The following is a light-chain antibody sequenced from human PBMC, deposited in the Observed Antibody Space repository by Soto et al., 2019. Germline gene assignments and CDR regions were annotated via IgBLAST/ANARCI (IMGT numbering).Light chain of an antibody. V-gene: IGKV3-20*01. J-gene: IGKJ1*01. CDR2: GAS. Sequence: EIVLTQSPGTLSLSPGERATLSCRASQSVSNNYLTWYQQKPGQAPRLLIYGASSRATGIPDRFSGYGSGTDFTLTISRLEPEDFAVYYCLQYGSSPRTFGQGTKVDTK. CDR3: LQYGSSPRT. CDR1: QSVSNNY.